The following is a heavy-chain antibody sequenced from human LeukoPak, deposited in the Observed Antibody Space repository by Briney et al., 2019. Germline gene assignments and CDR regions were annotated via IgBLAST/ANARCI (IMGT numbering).Heavy chain of an antibody. Sequence: GASVTVSCTASGYTFTSYYMHWVRQTPGQGLEWMGIINPSGGSTSYAQKFQGRVTMTRDTSKNQFSLKLSSVTAADTAVYYCARGLPYYDFWSGYLNWFDPWGQGTLVTVSS. J-gene: IGHJ5*02. D-gene: IGHD3-3*01. CDR2: INPSGGST. CDR1: GYTFTSYY. CDR3: ARGLPYYDFWSGYLNWFDP. V-gene: IGHV1-46*01.